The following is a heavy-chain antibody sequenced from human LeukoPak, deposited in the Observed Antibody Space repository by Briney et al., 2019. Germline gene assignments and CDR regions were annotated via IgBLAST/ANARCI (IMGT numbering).Heavy chain of an antibody. V-gene: IGHV1-46*01. Sequence: GASVKVSCKASGYTFPSYFMHWVRQAPGQGLEWMGMINPSGGGTSYAQQFQGRVTMTRDTSTSTVYMELSSLRSEDTAVYYCARATADSSTNLRHWGQGTLVTVSS. CDR3: ARATADSSTNLRH. CDR2: INPSGGGT. CDR1: GYTFPSYF. D-gene: IGHD4-17*01. J-gene: IGHJ4*02.